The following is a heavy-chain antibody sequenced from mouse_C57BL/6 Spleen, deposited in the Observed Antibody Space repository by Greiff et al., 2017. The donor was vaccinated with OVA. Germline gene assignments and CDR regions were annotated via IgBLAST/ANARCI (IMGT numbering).Heavy chain of an antibody. J-gene: IGHJ2*01. CDR3: ARALYYDYAYFDY. Sequence: EVQRVESEGGLVQPGRSLKLSCTASGFTFSDYYMAWVRQVPEKGLEWVANINYDGSSTYYLDSLKSRFIISRDNAKNILYLQMSSLKSEDTATYYCARALYYDYAYFDYWGQGTTLTVSS. CDR2: INYDGSST. D-gene: IGHD2-4*01. V-gene: IGHV5-16*01. CDR1: GFTFSDYY.